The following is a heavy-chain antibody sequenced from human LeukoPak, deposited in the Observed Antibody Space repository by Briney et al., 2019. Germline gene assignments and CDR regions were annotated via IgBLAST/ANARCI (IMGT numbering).Heavy chain of an antibody. D-gene: IGHD2-15*01. CDR1: GYTFTSYG. J-gene: IGHJ4*02. Sequence: ASVKVSCKASGYTFTSYGISWVRQAPGQGLEWMGWISAYNGNTNDEQKLQGRVTMTTDTSKSIAYMKLRSMRSDDTAVYYCARRSGSGPYYYWGQGTLVIVSS. V-gene: IGHV1-18*01. CDR2: ISAYNGNT. CDR3: ARRSGSGPYYY.